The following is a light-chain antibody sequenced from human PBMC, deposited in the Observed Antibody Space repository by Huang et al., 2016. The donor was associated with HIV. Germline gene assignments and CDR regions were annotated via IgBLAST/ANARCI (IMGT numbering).Light chain of an antibody. V-gene: IGKV3-15*01. Sequence: MTQSPSTLSVSPGESATLACRASQSVFKNLAWYQQKPGQAPKLLSYGSSTRAGGIPARFSGSGSGTDFTLTISSLQSEDFAVYYCQQYNTSPRTFGQGTKVEV. J-gene: IGKJ1*01. CDR2: GSS. CDR1: QSVFKN. CDR3: QQYNTSPRT.